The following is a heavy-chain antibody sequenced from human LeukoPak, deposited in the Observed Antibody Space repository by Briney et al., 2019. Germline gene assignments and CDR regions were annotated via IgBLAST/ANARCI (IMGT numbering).Heavy chain of an antibody. CDR3: ATGSRAYDYVWAV. Sequence: GGSLRLSCAASGFTFSSYSMNWVRQAPGKGLEWVSSISSSSSYIYYADSVKGRFTISRDNAKNSLYLQMNSLRAEDTAVYYCATGSRAYDYVWAVWGQGTLVTVSS. V-gene: IGHV3-21*01. D-gene: IGHD3-16*01. CDR1: GFTFSSYS. J-gene: IGHJ4*02. CDR2: ISSSSSYI.